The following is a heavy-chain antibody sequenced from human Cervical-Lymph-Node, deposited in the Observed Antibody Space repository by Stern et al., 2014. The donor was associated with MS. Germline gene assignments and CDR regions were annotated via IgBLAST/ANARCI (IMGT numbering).Heavy chain of an antibody. V-gene: IGHV1-18*01. D-gene: IGHD5-18*01. CDR3: AIMGTNXXDV. Sequence: QVQLGQSGTEVKKPGASVKVSCKASGDTFGTYGVNWVRQAPGQRLEWLGWISGYKGNTNYAQRLQGRVTLTTDTSTTTAYMELRSLRSDDTAVYYCAIMGTNXXDVWGQGTTVTVSS. CDR2: ISGYKGNT. J-gene: IGHJ6*02. CDR1: GDTFGTYG.